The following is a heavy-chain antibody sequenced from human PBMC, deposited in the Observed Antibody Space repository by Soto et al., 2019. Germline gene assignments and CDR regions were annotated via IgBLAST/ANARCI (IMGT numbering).Heavy chain of an antibody. V-gene: IGHV1-3*01. CDR1: GYTFTSYA. D-gene: IGHD6-19*01. CDR2: INAGNGNT. J-gene: IGHJ3*02. CDR3: ARVSPRLVTTFDI. Sequence: ASVKVSCKASGYTFTSYAMHWVRQAPGQRLEWMGWINAGNGNTKYSQKFQGRVTITRDTSASTAYMELSSLRSEDTAVYYCARVSPRLVTTFDIWGQGTMVTVSS.